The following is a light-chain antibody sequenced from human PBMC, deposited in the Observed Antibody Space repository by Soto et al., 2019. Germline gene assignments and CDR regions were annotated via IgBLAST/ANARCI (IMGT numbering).Light chain of an antibody. CDR3: EAWDDGVHGVV. CDR1: SSNIGRNT. J-gene: IGLJ2*01. Sequence: QSAMTQPTSASGTPGQRVTMSCSGSSSNIGRNTVNWYQQLPGTAPKLLINSTNQRPSRVPDRFSGFNSGTSASLAISWLQSEDEADYYCEAWDDGVHGVVFGGGTKLTVL. CDR2: STN. V-gene: IGLV1-44*01.